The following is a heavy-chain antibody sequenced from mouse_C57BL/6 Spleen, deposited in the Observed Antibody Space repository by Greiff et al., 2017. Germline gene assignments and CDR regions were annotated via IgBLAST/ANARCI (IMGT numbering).Heavy chain of an antibody. CDR3: ARGNWEAD. CDR2: ISDGGSYT. D-gene: IGHD4-1*01. J-gene: IGHJ3*01. CDR1: GFTFSSYA. V-gene: IGHV5-4*01. Sequence: DVQLVESGGGLVKPGGSLKLSCAASGFTFSSYAMSWVRQTPEKRLEWVATISDGGSYTYYPDNVKGRFTISRDNAKNNLYLQMSHLKSEDTAMYYCARGNWEADWGQGTLVTVSA.